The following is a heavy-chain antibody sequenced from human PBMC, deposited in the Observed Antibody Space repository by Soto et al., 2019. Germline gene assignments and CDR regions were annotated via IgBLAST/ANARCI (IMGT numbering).Heavy chain of an antibody. J-gene: IGHJ4*02. D-gene: IGHD3-10*01. CDR2: ISVYSYNT. V-gene: IGHV1-18*01. CDR1: GYTFSNYG. Sequence: QVQLVQSGAEVKKPGASVKVSCKTSGYTFSNYGIAWVRQAPGQGLEWMGWISVYSYNTNYAQKLQGRVTMTRDISTSTAYMELRSLISYDTAVYYCARGGGYYGSGTYPFDYWGQGTLVTVSS. CDR3: ARGGGYYGSGTYPFDY.